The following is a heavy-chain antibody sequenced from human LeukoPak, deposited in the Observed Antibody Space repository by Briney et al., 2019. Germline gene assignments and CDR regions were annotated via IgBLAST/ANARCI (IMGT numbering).Heavy chain of an antibody. CDR2: INVGNGNT. V-gene: IGHV1-3*01. Sequence: ASVKVSCKASGYTFTSYAIHWVRQAPVQRLEWMGWINVGNGNTKHSQKFQGRVTITRDTSASTAYMELSSLRSEDTAVYYCARDLGGFCSSTSCFYAFDIWGQGTMVTVSS. D-gene: IGHD2-2*01. CDR1: GYTFTSYA. J-gene: IGHJ3*02. CDR3: ARDLGGFCSSTSCFYAFDI.